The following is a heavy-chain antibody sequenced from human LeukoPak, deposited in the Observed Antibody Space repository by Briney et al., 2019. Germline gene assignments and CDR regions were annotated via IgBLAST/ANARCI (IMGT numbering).Heavy chain of an antibody. CDR3: ARETRSGYYYDLDY. J-gene: IGHJ4*02. CDR2: IYYSGST. CDR1: GGSISSGGYY. V-gene: IGHV4-31*03. D-gene: IGHD3-22*01. Sequence: SETPSLTCTVSGGSISSGGYYWSWIRQHPGKGLEWIGYIYYSGSTYYNPSLKSRVTISVDTSKNQFSLKLSSVTAADTAVYYCARETRSGYYYDLDYWGQGTLVTVSS.